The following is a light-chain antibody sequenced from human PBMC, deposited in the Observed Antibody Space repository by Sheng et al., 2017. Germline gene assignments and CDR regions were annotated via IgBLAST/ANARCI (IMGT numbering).Light chain of an antibody. CDR2: KAS. V-gene: IGKV1-5*03. Sequence: DIQMTQSPSAMSASVGDRVTITCRASQGISNYLAWYQQKPGKAPKLLIYKASSLESGVPSRFSGSGSGTEFTLTISSLQPDDFATYYCQQYNTYLTFGQGTKVGIK. CDR1: QGISNY. J-gene: IGKJ1*01. CDR3: QQYNTYLT.